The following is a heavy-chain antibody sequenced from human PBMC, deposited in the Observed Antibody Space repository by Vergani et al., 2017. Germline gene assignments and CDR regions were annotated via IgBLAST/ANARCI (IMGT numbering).Heavy chain of an antibody. CDR2: IFYTGTS. V-gene: IGHV4-39*01. CDR1: GTSISGSSDY. D-gene: IGHD3-16*01. CDR3: AIQFWGVRGFRFDH. J-gene: IGHJ4*02. Sequence: QVQLQESGPGLLKPSETLSLTCSVSGTSISGSSDYWGWIRQPPGKGLEWIGSIFYTGTSYYNPSLESRATHFVDTSKNQLSLKLKSVTAADTAVYYCAIQFWGVRGFRFDHLGQGTLVTVSS.